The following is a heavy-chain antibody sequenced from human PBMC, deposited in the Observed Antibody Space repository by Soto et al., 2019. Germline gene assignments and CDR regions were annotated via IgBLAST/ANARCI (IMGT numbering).Heavy chain of an antibody. D-gene: IGHD1-20*01. J-gene: IGHJ6*02. CDR2: IIPVFNSP. Sequence: QVQLVQSGAEVKRPGSSVKVSCKASGGTFSSYAFSWVRQAPGQGLEWMGGIIPVFNSPSIAQNLHGRVTVTADKSMSTAYMELSALRFGDPAVYYCAIIGYNNDLDVWGQGTTVIVSS. CDR1: GGTFSSYA. CDR3: AIIGYNNDLDV. V-gene: IGHV1-69*06.